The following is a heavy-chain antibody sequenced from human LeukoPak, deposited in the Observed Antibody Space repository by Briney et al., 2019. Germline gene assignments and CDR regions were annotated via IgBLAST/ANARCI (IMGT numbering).Heavy chain of an antibody. CDR1: GFTFSNYW. D-gene: IGHD4-17*01. CDR3: AKGGATVIDY. V-gene: IGHV3-74*01. CDR2: INSDGSST. Sequence: GGSLRPSCAASGFTFSNYWMHWVRQAPGKGLVWVSRINSDGSSTTSADSVKGRFTISRDNAKNTLYLQMNSLRAEDTAVYYCAKGGATVIDYWGQGTLVTVSS. J-gene: IGHJ4*02.